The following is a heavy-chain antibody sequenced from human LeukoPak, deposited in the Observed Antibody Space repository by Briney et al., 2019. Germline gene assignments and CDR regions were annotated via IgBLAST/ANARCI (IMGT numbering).Heavy chain of an antibody. CDR1: GYTFTGYY. J-gene: IGHJ4*02. CDR2: INPNSGGT. D-gene: IGHD4-17*01. Sequence: ASVKVSCKASGYTFTGYYMHWVRQAPGQGLEWMGWINPNSGGTNYAQKFQGRATMTRDTSISTAYMELSRLRSDDTAVYYCARARSRTVTKVFDYWGQGTLVTVSS. CDR3: ARARSRTVTKVFDY. V-gene: IGHV1-2*02.